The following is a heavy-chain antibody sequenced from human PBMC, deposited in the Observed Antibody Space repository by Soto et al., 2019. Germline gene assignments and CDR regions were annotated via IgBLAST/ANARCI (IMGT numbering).Heavy chain of an antibody. D-gene: IGHD3-10*01. CDR1: GYSFTSYW. J-gene: IGHJ6*02. V-gene: IGHV5-10-1*01. CDR3: SRHRLYYGSGRTMDV. CDR2: IDPSDSYT. Sequence: GESLKILCKGSGYSFTSYWISWVRQMPGKGLEWMGRIDPSDSYTNYSPSFQGHVTISADKSISTAYLQWSSLKASDTAMYYCSRHRLYYGSGRTMDVWGQGTTVTVSS.